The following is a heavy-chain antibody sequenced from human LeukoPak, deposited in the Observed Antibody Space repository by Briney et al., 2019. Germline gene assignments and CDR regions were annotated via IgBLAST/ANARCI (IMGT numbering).Heavy chain of an antibody. CDR3: AKSYYDYVWGSYRSDY. D-gene: IGHD3-16*02. V-gene: IGHV3-13*01. CDR1: GFTFSSYD. CDR2: IGTAGDT. J-gene: IGHJ4*02. Sequence: GGSLRLSCAASGFTFSSYDMHWVRQATGKGLEWVSAIGTAGDTYYPGSVKGRFTISRENAKNSLYLQMNSLRAGNTAVYYCAKSYYDYVWGSYRSDYWGQGTLVTVSS.